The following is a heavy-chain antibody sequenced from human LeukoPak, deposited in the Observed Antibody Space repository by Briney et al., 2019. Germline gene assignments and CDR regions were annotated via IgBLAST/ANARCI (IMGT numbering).Heavy chain of an antibody. D-gene: IGHD3-10*01. V-gene: IGHV3-30*18. CDR2: ISYDGSNK. CDR3: AKDADLDYYGSGSPFDY. Sequence: GRSLRLSCAASGFTFSSYGMHWVRQAPGKGLEWVAVISYDGSNKYYADSVKGRFTISRDNSKNTLYLQMNSLRVEDTAVYYCAKDADLDYYGSGSPFDYWGQGTLVTVSS. J-gene: IGHJ4*02. CDR1: GFTFSSYG.